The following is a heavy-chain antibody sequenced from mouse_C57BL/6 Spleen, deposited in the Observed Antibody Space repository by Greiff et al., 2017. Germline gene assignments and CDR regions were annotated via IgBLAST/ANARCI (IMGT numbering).Heavy chain of an antibody. J-gene: IGHJ4*01. CDR3: AREGPSWDAMDY. V-gene: IGHV5-17*01. Sequence: EVKLEESGGGLVKPGGSLKLSCAASGFTFSDYGMHWVRQAPEKGLEWVAYISSGSSTIYYADTVKGRFTISRDNAKNTLFLQMTSLRSEDTAMYYCAREGPSWDAMDYWGQGTSVTVSS. D-gene: IGHD4-1*01. CDR2: ISSGSSTI. CDR1: GFTFSDYG.